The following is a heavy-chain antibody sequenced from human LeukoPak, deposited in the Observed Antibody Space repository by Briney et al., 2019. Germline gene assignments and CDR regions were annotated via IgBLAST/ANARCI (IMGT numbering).Heavy chain of an antibody. Sequence: ASVKVSCKASGYTFTNYNIHWVRQAPGQGLEWMGIINPGGGSATYAQKFQGRVTVTRDTSTSTVYMDLSSLRSEDTAVYYCARGYVDTTILNSLIEYFEHWGLGTRVTVSS. CDR3: ARGYVDTTILNSLIEYFEH. CDR1: GYTFTNYN. CDR2: INPGGGSA. J-gene: IGHJ1*01. V-gene: IGHV1-46*01. D-gene: IGHD5-18*01.